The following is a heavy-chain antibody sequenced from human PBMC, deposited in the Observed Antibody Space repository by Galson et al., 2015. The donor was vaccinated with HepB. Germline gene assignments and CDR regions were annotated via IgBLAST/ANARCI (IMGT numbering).Heavy chain of an antibody. D-gene: IGHD4-17*01. V-gene: IGHV3-7*01. Sequence: SLRLSCAASGFTFHNYWMNWVRHTPGKGLEWVASVKQDGTEKYYVASVRGRFTISGDTAKNSLFLQMNSLRAEDTAVYHCYDGHYSGRWGRGTQVTVSS. J-gene: IGHJ4*02. CDR3: YDGHYSGR. CDR2: VKQDGTEK. CDR1: GFTFHNYW.